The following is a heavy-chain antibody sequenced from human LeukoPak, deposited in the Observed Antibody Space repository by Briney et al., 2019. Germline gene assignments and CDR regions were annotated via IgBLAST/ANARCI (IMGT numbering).Heavy chain of an antibody. J-gene: IGHJ4*02. CDR3: ARQRGDCSSTSCYAPN. V-gene: IGHV4-38-2*01. D-gene: IGHD2-2*01. CDR2: SYHSGST. CDR1: GYSISSGYY. Sequence: KTSETLSLTCAVSGYSISSGYYWGWIRQPPGKGLEWIGSSYHSGSTYYNPSLKSRVTISVDTSKNQFSLKLSSVTAADTAVYYCARQRGDCSSTSCYAPNWGQGTLVTVSS.